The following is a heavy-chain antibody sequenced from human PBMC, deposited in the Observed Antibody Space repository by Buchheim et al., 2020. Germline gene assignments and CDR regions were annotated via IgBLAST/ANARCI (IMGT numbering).Heavy chain of an antibody. CDR3: AKELEIMVFNYYYYGMDV. CDR2: ISYDGSNK. D-gene: IGHD2-8*01. Sequence: QVQLVESGGGVVQPGRSLRLSCAASGFTFSSYGMHWVRQAPGKGLEWVAVISYDGSNKYYADSVKGRFAISRGNSKNTLYLQMNSLRAEDTAVYYCAKELEIMVFNYYYYGMDVWGQGTT. CDR1: GFTFSSYG. V-gene: IGHV3-30*18. J-gene: IGHJ6*02.